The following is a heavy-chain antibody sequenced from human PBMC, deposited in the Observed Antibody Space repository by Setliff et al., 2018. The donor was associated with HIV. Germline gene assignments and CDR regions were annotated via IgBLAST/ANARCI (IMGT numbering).Heavy chain of an antibody. D-gene: IGHD6-19*01. J-gene: IGHJ4*02. CDR1: DDSFSTNY. Sequence: PSETLSLTCNVSDDSFSTNYWSWVRQPPGKGLEWIGYIYTSGSTNYNPSLKSRVTISVDTSKNQFSLKLRSVTAADTAVYYCEVAGQWGQGTLVTVSS. CDR2: IYTSGST. V-gene: IGHV4-4*09. CDR3: EVAGQ.